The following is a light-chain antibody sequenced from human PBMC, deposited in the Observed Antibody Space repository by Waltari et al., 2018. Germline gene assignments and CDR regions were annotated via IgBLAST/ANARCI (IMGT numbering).Light chain of an antibody. CDR2: EGS. J-gene: IGLJ2*01. CDR3: CSYAGSSTFG. V-gene: IGLV2-23*03. CDR1: SSDVGRYNL. Sequence: QSALTQPASVSGSPGQSITISCTGTSSDVGRYNLVSWYQHQPGKAPKLMIYEGSKRPSGVSNRFSGSKSGNTASLTISGLQAEDEADYYCCSYAGSSTFGFGGGTKLTVL.